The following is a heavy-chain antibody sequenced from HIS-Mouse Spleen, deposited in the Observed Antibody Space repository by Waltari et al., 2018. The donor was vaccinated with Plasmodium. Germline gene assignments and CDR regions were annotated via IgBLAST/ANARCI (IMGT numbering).Heavy chain of an antibody. D-gene: IGHD6-13*01. CDR3: ARGVGYSSSWYWFDP. J-gene: IGHJ5*02. CDR1: GSSISSGYY. CDR2: IHHSGST. V-gene: IGHV4-38-2*02. Sequence: QVQLQESGPGLVKPSETLSLPCTVSGSSISSGYYWGWIRQPPWKGLEWIGSIHHSGSTYYNPSLKIRVTISVDTSKNQFSLKLSSVTAADTAVYYCARGVGYSSSWYWFDPWGQGTLVTVSS.